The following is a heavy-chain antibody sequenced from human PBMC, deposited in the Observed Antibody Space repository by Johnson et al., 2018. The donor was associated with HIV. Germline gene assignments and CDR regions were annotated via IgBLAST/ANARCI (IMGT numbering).Heavy chain of an antibody. CDR2: VSYDGSKK. CDR3: ARGPVFDI. V-gene: IGHV3-30*04. CDR1: GFTFSSYA. Sequence: QVQLVESGGGLVQPGGSLRLSCAASGFTFSSYAMSWVRQAPGKGLEWVAVVSYDGSKKFYADSVKGRFTISRDNSKNSLYLQMNSLRAEDTAVYYCARGPVFDIWGQGTMVTVSS. J-gene: IGHJ3*02.